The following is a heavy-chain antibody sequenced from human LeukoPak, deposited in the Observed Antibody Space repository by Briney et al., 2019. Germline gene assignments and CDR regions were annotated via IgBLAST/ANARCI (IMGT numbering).Heavy chain of an antibody. J-gene: IGHJ5*02. CDR3: ARHESYGDANWFDP. D-gene: IGHD4-17*01. CDR1: GGSTSSFY. CDR2: ISYSGST. V-gene: IGHV4-59*08. Sequence: SETLSLTCTVSGGSTSSFYWSWIRQPPGKGLEWIGYISYSGSTSYNPSLRSRVTMSVDTSKNQFSLKLNSVTAADTAVYYCARHESYGDANWFDPWGQGTLVTVSS.